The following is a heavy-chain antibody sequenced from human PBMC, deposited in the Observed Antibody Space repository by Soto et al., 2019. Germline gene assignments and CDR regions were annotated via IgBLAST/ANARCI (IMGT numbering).Heavy chain of an antibody. J-gene: IGHJ4*02. CDR3: AREYSSSSFDY. D-gene: IGHD6-6*01. Sequence: GGSLRLSCAASGFTFSSYEMNWVRQDPGKGLEWVSYISSSGSTIYYADSVKGRFTISRDNAKNSLYLQMNSLRAEDTAVYYCAREYSSSSFDYWGQGTLVTVSS. V-gene: IGHV3-48*03. CDR2: ISSSGSTI. CDR1: GFTFSSYE.